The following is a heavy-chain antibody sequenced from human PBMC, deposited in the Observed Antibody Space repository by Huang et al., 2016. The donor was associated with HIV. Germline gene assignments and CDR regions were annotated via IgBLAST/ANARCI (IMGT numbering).Heavy chain of an antibody. CDR1: GITFRNYA. Sequence: VRLVQSGGGVVQPGRSLRLSCAAYGITFRNYAMHWVRQGPGKGLEWVAGNSADGSGQYYVDSGKGRFIISKDNSNETLFLEMRSLKSEDTAVYFCAKDQGQWLAYFDSWGQGTLVTVSS. V-gene: IGHV3-30*18. CDR2: NSADGSGQ. J-gene: IGHJ4*02. D-gene: IGHD6-19*01. CDR3: AKDQGQWLAYFDS.